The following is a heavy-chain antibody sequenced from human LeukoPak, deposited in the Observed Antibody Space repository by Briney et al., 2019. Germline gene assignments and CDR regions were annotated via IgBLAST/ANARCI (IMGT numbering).Heavy chain of an antibody. CDR1: GFTVSSTY. D-gene: IGHD3-22*01. CDR3: ACQSRDSYDSRGYSPDDY. J-gene: IGHJ4*02. V-gene: IGHV3-66*04. CDR2: IYSGGST. Sequence: GGSLRLSCAASGFTVSSTYMSWVRQAPGEGLEWVSVIYSGGSTYYADSVRGRFTNSRDNAKNPLYLQINNLRAEDMAVYYCACQSRDSYDSRGYSPDDYWGQGTLVTVSS.